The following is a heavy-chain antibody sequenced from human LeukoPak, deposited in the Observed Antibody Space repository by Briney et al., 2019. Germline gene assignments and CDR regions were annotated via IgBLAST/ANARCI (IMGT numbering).Heavy chain of an antibody. D-gene: IGHD4-17*01. Sequence: GGSLRLSCAASRFTFSDYYMSWIRQAPGKGLEWVSYISSSGNTIYYADSVKGRFTISRDNAKNSLYLQMNSLRAEDTAVYYCAKDPRYGEYFHWGQGTLVTVSS. CDR3: AKDPRYGEYFH. CDR1: RFTFSDYY. V-gene: IGHV3-11*01. J-gene: IGHJ4*02. CDR2: ISSSGNTI.